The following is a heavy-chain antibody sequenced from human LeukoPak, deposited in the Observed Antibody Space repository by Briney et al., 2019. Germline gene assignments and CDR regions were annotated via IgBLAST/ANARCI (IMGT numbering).Heavy chain of an antibody. CDR2: IYYSGST. J-gene: IGHJ4*02. CDR1: GGFISRGDYY. V-gene: IGHV4-30-4*08. D-gene: IGHD3-10*01. Sequence: SQTLSLTCTVSGGFISRGDYYWSWIRQPPGKGLERIGYIYYSGSTYYNPSLKSRVTISVDTSKNQFSLKLSSVTAADTAVYFCARDAESYASGSYTPFDYWGQGTLVTVSS. CDR3: ARDAESYASGSYTPFDY.